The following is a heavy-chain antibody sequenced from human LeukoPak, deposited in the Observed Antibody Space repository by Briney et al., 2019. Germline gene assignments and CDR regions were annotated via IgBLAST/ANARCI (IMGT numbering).Heavy chain of an antibody. V-gene: IGHV3-23*01. D-gene: IGHD6-13*01. CDR3: AKDHVIAAAGFDY. Sequence: PGGTLTLSCAASGFTFSSYSMSWVRQAPGKGLEWVSGFSVSDKTTYYADSVKGRFTISRDNSKNTLYLQMNSLRAEDTAVYYCAKDHVIAAAGFDYWGQGTLVTVSS. CDR1: GFTFSSYS. J-gene: IGHJ4*02. CDR2: FSVSDKTT.